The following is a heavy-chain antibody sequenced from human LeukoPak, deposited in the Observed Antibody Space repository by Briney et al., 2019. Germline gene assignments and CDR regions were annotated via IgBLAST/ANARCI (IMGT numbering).Heavy chain of an antibody. CDR1: GYTFTTYG. V-gene: IGHV1-18*01. Sequence: ASVTVSCKTSGYTFTTYGITWVRQAPGQGFEWMGWISTYNGNTKYAQKVQGRVTMTTGTSTSTVYMELRSLRSDDTAVYYCARDPNQYEAVHAFDYWGQGTLVTVSS. J-gene: IGHJ4*02. D-gene: IGHD6-19*01. CDR2: ISTYNGNT. CDR3: ARDPNQYEAVHAFDY.